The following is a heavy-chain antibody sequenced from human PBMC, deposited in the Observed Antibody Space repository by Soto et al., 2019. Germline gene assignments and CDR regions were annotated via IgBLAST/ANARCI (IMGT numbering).Heavy chain of an antibody. J-gene: IGHJ5*02. CDR2: IYGSGNT. Sequence: LSLTCTVSGTSLNSGTNYWNWVRQPPGKALEWIGYIYGSGNTKYNPSLKSRVTISQDTSKNQVSLKMNSVTATDTAMYYCAGAWGPYWFDPWGQGILVTVSS. CDR1: GTSLNSGTNY. CDR3: AGAWGPYWFDP. D-gene: IGHD7-27*01. V-gene: IGHV4-61*01.